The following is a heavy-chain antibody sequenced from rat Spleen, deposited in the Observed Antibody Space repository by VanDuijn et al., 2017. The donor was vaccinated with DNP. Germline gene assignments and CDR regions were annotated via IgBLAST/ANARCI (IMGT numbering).Heavy chain of an antibody. CDR3: ARVGDYHDGGDGDVLDA. D-gene: IGHD1-12*02. Sequence: EVQLVETGGGLVQPGRSLKLSCVASGFTFSYYWMAWIPQVPGTGLEWIASITGGGGTTSYPDSVKARFTISRDDAKNTLSLQMNSLRSEDTATYYCARVGDYHDGGDGDVLDAWGQGISVTVSS. V-gene: IGHV5-31*01. CDR1: GFTFSYYW. J-gene: IGHJ4*01. CDR2: ITGGGGTT.